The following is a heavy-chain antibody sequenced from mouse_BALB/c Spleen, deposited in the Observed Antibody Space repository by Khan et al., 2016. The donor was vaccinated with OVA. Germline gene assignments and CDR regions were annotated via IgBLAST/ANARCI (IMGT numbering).Heavy chain of an antibody. D-gene: IGHD2-12*01. J-gene: IGHJ3*01. CDR2: INPNNGYT. Sequence: VQLKQSGPELVKPGASVKIPCKASGYTFTDYIIDWVKQSHGKSLEWIGDINPNNGYTVYNQRFKGKATLTVDKSSSTAYMELRSLTSEDTAVYYCARQSYGGFAYWGQGTLVTVSA. CDR3: ARQSYGGFAY. CDR1: GYTFTDYI. V-gene: IGHV1-18*01.